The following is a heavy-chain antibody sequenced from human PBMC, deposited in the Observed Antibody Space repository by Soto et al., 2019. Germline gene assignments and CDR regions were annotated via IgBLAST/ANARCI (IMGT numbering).Heavy chain of an antibody. CDR2: IYYSGST. V-gene: IGHV4-30-4*01. CDR1: GGSISSGDYY. CDR3: ARGPDDYGDYGGRGDY. D-gene: IGHD4-17*01. Sequence: QVQLQESGPGLVKPSQTLSLTCTVSGGSISSGDYYWSWIRQPPGKGLEWIGYIYYSGSTYYNPSLKSRVTISVDTSKNQFSLKLSSVTDADTAVYYCARGPDDYGDYGGRGDYWGQGTLVTVSS. J-gene: IGHJ4*02.